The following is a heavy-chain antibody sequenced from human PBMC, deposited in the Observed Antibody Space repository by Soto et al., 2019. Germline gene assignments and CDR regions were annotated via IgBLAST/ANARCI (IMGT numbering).Heavy chain of an antibody. CDR1: GYTFTSYY. V-gene: IGHV1-46*01. D-gene: IGHD2-21*02. CDR2: INPSGDST. Sequence: AAVKVSCKASGYTFTSYYMHWVRQAPGQGLEWMGIINPSGDSTNYAQKFQGRVTMTRDTSTSTVYMELSRLRSEDTAVYYCARPLPGLYNWFDPWGQGTLVTVSS. J-gene: IGHJ5*02. CDR3: ARPLPGLYNWFDP.